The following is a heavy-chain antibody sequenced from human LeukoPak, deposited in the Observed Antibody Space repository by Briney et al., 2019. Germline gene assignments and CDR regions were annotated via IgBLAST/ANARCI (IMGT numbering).Heavy chain of an antibody. CDR3: ARDGYYFFDY. CDR2: IYHSGST. Sequence: SETLSLTCTVSGYSISSGYYWGWIRQPPGKGLEWIGNIYHSGSTYYNPSLKSRVTISVDTSKNQFSLKLSSVTAADTAVYYCARDGYYFFDYWGQGTLVTVSS. CDR1: GYSISSGYY. V-gene: IGHV4-38-2*02. J-gene: IGHJ4*02. D-gene: IGHD3-22*01.